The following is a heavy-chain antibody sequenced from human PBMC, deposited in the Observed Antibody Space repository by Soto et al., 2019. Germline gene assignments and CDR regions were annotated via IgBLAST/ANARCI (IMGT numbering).Heavy chain of an antibody. V-gene: IGHV5-51*01. D-gene: IGHD6-19*01. CDR2: IYPGDSDT. CDR1: GYSFTTYW. Sequence: GESLKISCKGSGYSFTTYWIGWVRQMPGKGLEWMGIIYPGDSDTRYSPSFQGQVTISADKSTSTAYLQWTSLKASDTAMYYCARHPYSSGWTYFDIWGQGTMVTVSS. J-gene: IGHJ3*02. CDR3: ARHPYSSGWTYFDI.